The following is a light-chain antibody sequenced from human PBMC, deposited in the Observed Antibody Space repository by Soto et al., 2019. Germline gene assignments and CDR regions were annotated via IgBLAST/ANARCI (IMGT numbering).Light chain of an antibody. CDR2: AAS. CDR3: HQPNSYPGIT. CDR1: QGISSY. V-gene: IGKV1-9*01. J-gene: IGKJ4*01. Sequence: DIQLTQSPSFLSASVGDRVTITCRASQGISSYLAWYQQKPGKAPKLLIYAASTLQSGVPSRFSGSGSGTEFTLTISSLQPGDFATYYCHQPNSYPGITFGGGTKVEIK.